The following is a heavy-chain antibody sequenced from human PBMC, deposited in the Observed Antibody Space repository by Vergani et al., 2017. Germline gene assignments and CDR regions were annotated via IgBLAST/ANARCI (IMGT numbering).Heavy chain of an antibody. CDR1: GGYFSRYA. Sequence: QVQLVQSADEVKKPGSSVKASCKASGGYFSRYAISWVRQATGQGLEWMGRSIPILGTANYAKKLQVRVTLTADASTTTDYMELSSLRSEYTAVNYGARYPTASHGYSGPYYFDCWGQGSLVTVSS. CDR2: SIPILGTA. V-gene: IGHV1-69*13. J-gene: IGHJ4*02. D-gene: IGHD5-12*01. CDR3: ARYPTASHGYSGPYYFDC.